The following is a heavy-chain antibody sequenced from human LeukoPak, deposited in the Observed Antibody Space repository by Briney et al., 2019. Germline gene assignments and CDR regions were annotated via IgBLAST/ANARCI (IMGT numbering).Heavy chain of an antibody. CDR1: GGSFSGYY. D-gene: IGHD4-23*01. Sequence: SETLSLTCAVYGGSFSGYYWSWIRQPPGKGLEWIGEINHSGSTNYNPSLKSLVTISVDTSKNQFSLKLSSVTAADTAVYYCARAPRWIPVALVWGKGTTVTVSS. CDR3: ARAPRWIPVALV. CDR2: INHSGST. J-gene: IGHJ6*04. V-gene: IGHV4-34*01.